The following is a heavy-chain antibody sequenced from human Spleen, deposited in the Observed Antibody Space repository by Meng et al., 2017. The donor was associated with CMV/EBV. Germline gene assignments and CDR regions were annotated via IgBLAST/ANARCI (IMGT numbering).Heavy chain of an antibody. CDR2: IIVISGTT. Sequence: SGGIFKDYAITWVRQAPGQGLEWMGGIIVISGTTDYAQKFHSRLTITTDGSTSTVYMELSGLTSDDTAVYYCANDGRYGSGWFFDSWGPGTLVTVSS. J-gene: IGHJ4*02. D-gene: IGHD6-19*01. CDR3: ANDGRYGSGWFFDS. CDR1: GGIFKDYA. V-gene: IGHV1-69*05.